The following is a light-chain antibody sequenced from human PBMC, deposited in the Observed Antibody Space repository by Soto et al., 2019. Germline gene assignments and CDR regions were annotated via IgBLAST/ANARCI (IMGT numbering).Light chain of an antibody. CDR2: GAS. CDR1: QSVSSN. CDR3: QQYNNWPPYT. J-gene: IGKJ2*01. V-gene: IGKV3-15*01. Sequence: EIVMTQSPATLSVSPGERATLSCRASQSVSSNLAWYQQKPGQAPRLLIYGASTRATGIPARFSGSASGTEFTLTISRLQSEDFAVYYCQQYNNWPPYTFGKGTKLEIK.